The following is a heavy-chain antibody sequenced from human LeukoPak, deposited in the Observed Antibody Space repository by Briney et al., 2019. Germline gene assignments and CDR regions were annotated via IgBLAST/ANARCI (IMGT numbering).Heavy chain of an antibody. J-gene: IGHJ4*02. CDR3: ARLSWYNGSPRQDY. V-gene: IGHV4-59*01. CDR1: GGSISSYY. Sequence: SETLSLTCTVSGGSISSYYWSWIRQPPGKGLEWIGYIYYSGSTNYNPSLKSRVTISVDTSKNQFSLKLTSVTAADTAVYYCARLSWYNGSPRQDYWGQGTLVTVSS. CDR2: IYYSGST. D-gene: IGHD1-26*01.